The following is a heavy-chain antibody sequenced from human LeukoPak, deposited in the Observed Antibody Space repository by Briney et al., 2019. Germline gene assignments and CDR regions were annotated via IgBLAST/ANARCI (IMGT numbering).Heavy chain of an antibody. D-gene: IGHD1-26*01. CDR1: GYTFTGYY. J-gene: IGHJ4*02. Sequence: GASVKVSCKASGYTFTGYYMHWVRQAPGQGLEWMGWISAYNGNTNYAQKLQGRVTMTTDTSTSTAYMELRSLRSDDTAVYYCARGKVGATTFFDYWGQGTLVTVSS. CDR2: ISAYNGNT. CDR3: ARGKVGATTFFDY. V-gene: IGHV1-18*04.